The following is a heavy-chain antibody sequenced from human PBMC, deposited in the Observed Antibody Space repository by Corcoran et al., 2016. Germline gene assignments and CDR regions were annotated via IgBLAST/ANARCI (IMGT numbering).Heavy chain of an antibody. V-gene: IGHV4-39*07. J-gene: IGHJ4*02. CDR1: GGSISSSSYY. CDR2: IYYSGST. D-gene: IGHD2-2*01. Sequence: QLQLQESGPGLVKPSETLSLTCTVSGGSISSSSYYWGWIRQPPGKGLEWIGSIYYSGSTYYNPSLKSRVTISVDTSQNQFSRKLSSVTAADTAVYYCARGPSVPAAGDYWGQGTLVTVSS. CDR3: ARGPSVPAAGDY.